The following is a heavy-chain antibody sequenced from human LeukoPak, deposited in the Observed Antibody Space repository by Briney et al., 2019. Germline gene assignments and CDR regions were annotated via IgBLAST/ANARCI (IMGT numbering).Heavy chain of an antibody. CDR1: GYTFTSYG. Sequence: ASVKVSCKASGYTFTSYGISWVRQAPGQGLEWMGWISAYNGNTNYAQKLQGRVTMTTDTSTSTAYMELRSLRSDDTAVYYCARARFAYDSSGYYPLFYFDFWGQGTLVTVSS. J-gene: IGHJ4*02. CDR2: ISAYNGNT. CDR3: ARARFAYDSSGYYPLFYFDF. D-gene: IGHD3-22*01. V-gene: IGHV1-18*01.